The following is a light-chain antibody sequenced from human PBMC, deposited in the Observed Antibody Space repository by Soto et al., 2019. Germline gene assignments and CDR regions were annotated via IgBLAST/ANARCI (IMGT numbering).Light chain of an antibody. CDR2: SNN. CDR3: AAWDDSLNVYV. CDR1: STNIGSNT. Sequence: QSVLTPPPSASGTPGQRVIISCSGSSTNIGSNTVNWYQQLPGTAPKLLIYSNNQRPSGVPDRFSGSKSGTSASLAISGLQSEDEADYYCAAWDDSLNVYVFGTGTKVTVL. J-gene: IGLJ1*01. V-gene: IGLV1-44*01.